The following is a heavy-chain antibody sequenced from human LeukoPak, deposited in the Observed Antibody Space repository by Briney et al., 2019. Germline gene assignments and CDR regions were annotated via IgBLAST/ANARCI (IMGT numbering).Heavy chain of an antibody. J-gene: IGHJ3*02. CDR3: ARALLDIVVVPAANLDAFDI. D-gene: IGHD2-2*01. Sequence: ASVTVSCTASGYTLTSYDINWVRQATGQGLEWMGWMNPNSGNTGYAQKFQGRVTMTRNTSISTAYMELSSLRSEDTAVYYCARALLDIVVVPAANLDAFDIWGQGTMVTVSS. V-gene: IGHV1-8*01. CDR1: GYTLTSYD. CDR2: MNPNSGNT.